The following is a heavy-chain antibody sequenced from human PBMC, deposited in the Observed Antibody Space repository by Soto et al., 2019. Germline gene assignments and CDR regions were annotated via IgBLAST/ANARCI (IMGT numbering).Heavy chain of an antibody. CDR2: ISGSGDST. J-gene: IGHJ5*02. CDR3: AKPAXCGSTSCYRVWFDP. D-gene: IGHD2-2*02. CDR1: GFTFSSYA. V-gene: IGHV3-23*01. Sequence: GGSLRLSCAASGFTFSSYAMSWVRQAPRKGLEWVSAISGSGDSTYYADSVKGRFTISRDNSKNTVYLQMNSLRAEDSAVYYCAKPAXCGSTSCYRVWFDPWGPGTLVTVSS.